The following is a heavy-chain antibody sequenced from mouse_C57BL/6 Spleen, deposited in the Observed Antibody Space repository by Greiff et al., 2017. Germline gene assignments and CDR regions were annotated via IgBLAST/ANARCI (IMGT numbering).Heavy chain of an antibody. Sequence: QVQLQQSGAELVKPGASVKISCKASGYAFSSYWMNWVKQRPGKGLEWIGQIYPGDGDTNYNGKFKGKATLTADKSSSTAYMQLSSLTSEDSAVYFCARFYDYVYYAMDYWGQGTSVTVSS. V-gene: IGHV1-80*01. D-gene: IGHD2-4*01. CDR2: IYPGDGDT. J-gene: IGHJ4*01. CDR1: GYAFSSYW. CDR3: ARFYDYVYYAMDY.